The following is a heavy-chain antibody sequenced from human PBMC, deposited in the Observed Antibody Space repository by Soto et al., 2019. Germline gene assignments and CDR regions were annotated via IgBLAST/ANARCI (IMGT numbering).Heavy chain of an antibody. CDR3: ARDKIAAQRITEKWFDX. J-gene: IGHJ5*02. CDR1: GFTFSSYG. D-gene: IGHD6-25*01. V-gene: IGHV3-33*01. Sequence: GGSLRLSCAASGFTFSSYGMHWVRQAPGKGLEGVSFICYDGSNKYYAYSVKVRITISIDNSKNTLYLQMNSLRAEDTAVYYCARDKIAAQRITEKWFDXWGQGTLVTVSX. CDR2: ICYDGSNK.